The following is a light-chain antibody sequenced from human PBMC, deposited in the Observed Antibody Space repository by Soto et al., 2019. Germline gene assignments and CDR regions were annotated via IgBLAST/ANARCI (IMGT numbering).Light chain of an antibody. CDR3: AAWEDSLNGQVV. Sequence: QSVLTQPPSASGTPGQRVPISCSGSSSNIGSNTVNWYQQLPGTAPKLLIYSYNQRPSGVPDRFSGSKSGTSASLDISGLQPEDESEYYCAAWEDSLNGQVVFGGGTKLTVL. CDR1: SSNIGSNT. J-gene: IGLJ2*01. CDR2: SYN. V-gene: IGLV1-44*01.